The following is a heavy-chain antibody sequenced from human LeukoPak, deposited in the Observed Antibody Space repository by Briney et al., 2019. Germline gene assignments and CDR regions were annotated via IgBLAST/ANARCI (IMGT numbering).Heavy chain of an antibody. V-gene: IGHV1-69*05. CDR3: ARDIGSSTIFDNLFDP. CDR2: IIAIFGTE. D-gene: IGHD3-3*01. Sequence: ASVKVSCKASGGTFNSYAISWVRQAPGHGLEWMGGIIAIFGTENYSQKFQGRVTSTTHESTSTAYMELSSLRSEDTAVYYCARDIGSSTIFDNLFDPWGQGTLVTVSS. CDR1: GGTFNSYA. J-gene: IGHJ5*02.